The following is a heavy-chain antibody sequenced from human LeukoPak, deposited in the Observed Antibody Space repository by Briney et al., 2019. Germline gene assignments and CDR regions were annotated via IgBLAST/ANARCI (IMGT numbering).Heavy chain of an antibody. Sequence: GGSLRLSCAASGFTFSSYAMHWLRQPPGEGVEWVSAISGSGGSTYSAYSVKGRFTVSRDNSKNTLYLHMNSLRAEDTAVYYCAKAGRYWDFYSWGQGTLGTVSS. CDR1: GFTFSSYA. CDR2: ISGSGGST. J-gene: IGHJ4*02. D-gene: IGHD1-26*01. CDR3: AKAGRYWDFYS. V-gene: IGHV3-23*01.